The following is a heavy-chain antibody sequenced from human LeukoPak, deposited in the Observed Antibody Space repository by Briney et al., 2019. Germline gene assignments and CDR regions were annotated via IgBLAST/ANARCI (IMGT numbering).Heavy chain of an antibody. V-gene: IGHV4-30-4*01. CDR1: GGSISSGDYY. J-gene: IGHJ6*02. Sequence: SETLSLTCTVSGGSISSGDYYWSWIRQPPGKGLEWIGYIYYSGSTNYNPSLKSRVTISVDTSKNQFSLKLSSATAADTAVYYCARRIGFGGMDVWGQGTTVTVSS. D-gene: IGHD3-16*01. CDR2: IYYSGST. CDR3: ARRIGFGGMDV.